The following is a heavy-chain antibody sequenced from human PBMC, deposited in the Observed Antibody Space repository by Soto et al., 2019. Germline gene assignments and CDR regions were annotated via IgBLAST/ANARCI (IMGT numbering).Heavy chain of an antibody. J-gene: IGHJ4*02. V-gene: IGHV1-24*01. D-gene: IGHD3-22*01. CDR1: GYTLTELS. Sequence: QVQLVQSGAEVKKPGASVKVSCKVSGYTLTELSMHWVRQAPGKGLEWMGGFDPEDGETIYAQKFQGRVTMTEDTSTDTAYMELSSLRSEDMAVYYCATIPTYYYDSSGYDPFAYWGQGTLVTVSS. CDR3: ATIPTYYYDSSGYDPFAY. CDR2: FDPEDGET.